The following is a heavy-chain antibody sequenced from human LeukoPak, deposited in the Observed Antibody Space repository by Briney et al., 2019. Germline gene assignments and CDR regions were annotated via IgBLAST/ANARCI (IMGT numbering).Heavy chain of an antibody. CDR1: GFTFSSFE. V-gene: IGHV3-48*03. J-gene: IGHJ4*02. D-gene: IGHD6-19*01. CDR3: ARDQIGPVAGTDY. CDR2: ISSNDGTT. Sequence: GGSLRLSCAASGFTFSSFEMNWVRQAPGKGLEWVSYISSNDGTTYYADSVKGRFTISRDNAKNSLYLQMNSLRAKDTAVYYCARDQIGPVAGTDYWGQGTLVTVSS.